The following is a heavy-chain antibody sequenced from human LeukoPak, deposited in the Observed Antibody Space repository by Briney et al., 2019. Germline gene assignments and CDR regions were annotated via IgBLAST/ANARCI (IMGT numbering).Heavy chain of an antibody. CDR1: GFAVSSNY. CDR3: ARDHGWQSFDL. Sequence: GGSLRLSCAASGFAVSSNYMNWVRQAPGKGLEWVSVLYSGGNTYYADSVKGRFTISRDNSKNTLHLQMNSLRVEDTAVYYCARDHGWQSFDLWGQGTMLTVSS. CDR2: LYSGGNT. V-gene: IGHV3-66*01. D-gene: IGHD6-19*01. J-gene: IGHJ3*01.